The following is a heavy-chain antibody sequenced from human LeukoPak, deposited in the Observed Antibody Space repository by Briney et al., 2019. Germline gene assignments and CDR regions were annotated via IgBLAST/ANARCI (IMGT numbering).Heavy chain of an antibody. J-gene: IGHJ4*02. CDR2: IYSGGST. V-gene: IGHV3-53*01. Sequence: GGSLRLSCAGSGFALKSYSLSWVRQAPGKGLEWVSVIYSGGSTYYADSVKGRFTISRDNSKNTLYLQMNSLRAEDTAVYYCARENVATGHFDYWGQGTLVTVSS. D-gene: IGHD5-12*01. CDR3: ARENVATGHFDY. CDR1: GFALKSYS.